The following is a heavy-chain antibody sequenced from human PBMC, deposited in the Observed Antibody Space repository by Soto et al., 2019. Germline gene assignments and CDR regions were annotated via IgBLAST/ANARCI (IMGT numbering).Heavy chain of an antibody. CDR2: IIPIFGTA. CDR1: GGTFSSYA. D-gene: IGHD6-6*01. Sequence: QVQLVQSGAEVKKPGSSVKVSCKASGGTFSSYAISWVRQAPGQGLEWMGGIIPIFGTANYAQKFQGRVTITADKSTSTAYMELSSLRSEDTXXXXXXXXXKHSSSPYFDYWGQGTL. CDR3: XXXXKHSSSPYFDY. J-gene: IGHJ4*02. V-gene: IGHV1-69*06.